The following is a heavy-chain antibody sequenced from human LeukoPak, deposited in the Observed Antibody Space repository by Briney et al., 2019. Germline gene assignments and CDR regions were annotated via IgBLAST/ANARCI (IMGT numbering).Heavy chain of an antibody. J-gene: IGHJ4*02. CDR1: GFTFSSYW. CDR2: IKSDGST. D-gene: IGHD5-12*01. V-gene: IGHV3-74*01. Sequence: GGSLRLSCAASGFTFSSYWMHWVRQAPGKGLVWVSRIKSDGSTNYADSVKGRFTISRDNAKNTVSLQMNNLRAEDTGVYYCVRQATNKPIDYWGRGTLVTVSS. CDR3: VRQATNKPIDY.